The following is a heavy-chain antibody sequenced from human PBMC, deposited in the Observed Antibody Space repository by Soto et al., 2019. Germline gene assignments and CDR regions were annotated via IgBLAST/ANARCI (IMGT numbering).Heavy chain of an antibody. CDR1: GFTFTRYS. CDR2: ISSTTNYI. J-gene: IGHJ4*02. CDR3: ARESEDLTSNFNY. V-gene: IGHV3-21*01. Sequence: GGSLRLSCAASGFTFTRYSMNWVRQAPGKGLEWVSSISSTTNYIYYADSMKGRFTVSRDNAKNSVYLDMNSLSAEDTAVYYCARESEDLTSNFNYWGQGTLVTVSS.